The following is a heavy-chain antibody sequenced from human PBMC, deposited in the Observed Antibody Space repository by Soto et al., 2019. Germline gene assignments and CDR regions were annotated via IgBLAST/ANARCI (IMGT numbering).Heavy chain of an antibody. Sequence: SVKVSCKASGFTFITSTVQWVRQARGQPLEWLGWIVVGSGNTIYAQNFQERVTFTRDESTSTAYMELRSLRFEDTGVYYCARDLDCGGACYTRDPWGQGTLVTVSS. V-gene: IGHV1-58*01. CDR1: GFTFITST. D-gene: IGHD2-21*02. CDR3: ARDLDCGGACYTRDP. J-gene: IGHJ5*02. CDR2: IVVGSGNT.